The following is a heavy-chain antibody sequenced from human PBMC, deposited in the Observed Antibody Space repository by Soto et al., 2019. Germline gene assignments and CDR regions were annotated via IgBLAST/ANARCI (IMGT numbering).Heavy chain of an antibody. V-gene: IGHV4-39*01. D-gene: IGHD2-2*01. CDR1: GDSISSSSYY. CDR2: LYHTGST. Sequence: PSETLSLTCTVSGDSISSSSYYWGWIRQPPGKGLEWIGSLYHTGSTYYNPSLKSRVTISVDTSKNQFSLKLSSVTAADTAVYFCASHQRNYYYYYMDVWGKGTTVTVSS. J-gene: IGHJ6*03. CDR3: ASHQRNYYYYYMDV.